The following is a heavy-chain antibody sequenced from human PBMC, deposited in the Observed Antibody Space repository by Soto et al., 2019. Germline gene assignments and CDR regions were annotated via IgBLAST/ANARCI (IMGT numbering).Heavy chain of an antibody. CDR2: ISSGSSYI. V-gene: IGHV3-21*01. Sequence: GSLRLSCAATGFPFISYTLNWVRQAPGKGLEWVSSISSGSSYIYYADSVKGRFTISRDNAKNSLYLQMNSLRAEDTAVYYCARAVATDPGQKYYFDYWGQGT. CDR1: GFPFISYT. CDR3: ARAVATDPGQKYYFDY. D-gene: IGHD6-19*01. J-gene: IGHJ4*02.